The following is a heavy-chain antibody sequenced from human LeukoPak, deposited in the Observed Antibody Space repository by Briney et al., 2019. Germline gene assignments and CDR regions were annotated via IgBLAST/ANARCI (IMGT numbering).Heavy chain of an antibody. D-gene: IGHD6-19*01. Sequence: GSLRLSCAASGFTFDDYGMSWVRQAPGKGLEWVSGINWNGGSTGYADSVKGRFTISRDNAKNSLYLQMNSLRAEDTALYYCARVFSSGWYGGFDYWGQGTLVTVSS. CDR1: GFTFDDYG. CDR2: INWNGGST. J-gene: IGHJ4*02. CDR3: ARVFSSGWYGGFDY. V-gene: IGHV3-20*04.